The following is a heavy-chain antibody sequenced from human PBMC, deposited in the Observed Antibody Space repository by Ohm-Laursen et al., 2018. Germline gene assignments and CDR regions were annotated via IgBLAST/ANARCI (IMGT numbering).Heavy chain of an antibody. CDR1: GVSISSDY. D-gene: IGHD4-17*01. CDR3: ARDRNAGRWGTTDYFDY. Sequence: TLSLTCTVSGVSISSDYWSWIRQPAGKGLEWIGHIYSSGITNYNPSLKSRVTMSVDTSKNQLSLKVSSVTAEDTAVYYCARDRNAGRWGTTDYFDYWGQGTLVTVSS. CDR2: IYSSGIT. J-gene: IGHJ4*02. V-gene: IGHV4-4*07.